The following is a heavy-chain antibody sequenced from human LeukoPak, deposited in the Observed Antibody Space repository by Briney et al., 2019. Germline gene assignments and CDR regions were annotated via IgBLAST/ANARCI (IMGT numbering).Heavy chain of an antibody. CDR1: GGSFSGYY. D-gene: IGHD3-3*01. CDR3: ARHLSRITIFGVVSDAFDI. CDR2: INHSGST. V-gene: IGHV4-34*01. J-gene: IGHJ3*02. Sequence: PSETLSLTCAVYGGSFSGYYWSWIRQPPGKGLEWIGEINHSGSTNYNPSLKSRVTISVDTSKNQFSLKLSSVTAADTAVYYCARHLSRITIFGVVSDAFDIWGQGTMVTVSS.